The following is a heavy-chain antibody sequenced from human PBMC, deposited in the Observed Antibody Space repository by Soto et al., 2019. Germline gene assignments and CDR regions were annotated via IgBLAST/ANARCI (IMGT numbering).Heavy chain of an antibody. CDR3: AREPYSSSSSYYHYGMDV. Sequence: GAAVKFSCKASGYTFTSYYMHWVRQAPGQGLEWMGIINPSGGSTSYAQKFQGRVTITRDTSTSTVYMELSSLRSEDTAVYYCAREPYSSSSSYYHYGMDVWGQGTTVTVSS. CDR1: GYTFTSYY. CDR2: INPSGGST. V-gene: IGHV1-46*01. J-gene: IGHJ6*02. D-gene: IGHD6-6*01.